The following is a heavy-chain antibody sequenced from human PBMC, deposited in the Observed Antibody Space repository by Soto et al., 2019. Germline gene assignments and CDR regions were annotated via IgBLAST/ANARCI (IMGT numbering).Heavy chain of an antibody. J-gene: IGHJ5*02. CDR1: GFTFSSYS. Sequence: VGSLRLSCAASGFTFSSYSMDWVRQAPGKGLEWVSSISSSSSYIYYADSVKGRFTISRDNAKNSLYLQMNSLRAEDTAVYYCASGIAVAGNNWFDPCGQRTRVIVSS. V-gene: IGHV3-21*01. CDR2: ISSSSSYI. D-gene: IGHD6-19*01. CDR3: ASGIAVAGNNWFDP.